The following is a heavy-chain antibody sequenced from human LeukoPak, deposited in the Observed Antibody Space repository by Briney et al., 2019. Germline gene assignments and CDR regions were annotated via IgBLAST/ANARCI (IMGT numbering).Heavy chain of an antibody. Sequence: GGSLRLSCAASGCTFSRYAMHWVRQAPGKGLEWVAVISYDGSNKYYADSVKGRFTISRDNSKNTLYLQMNSLRAEDTAVYYCARGYCTNGVCYKAFDYWGQGTLVTVSS. D-gene: IGHD2-8*01. J-gene: IGHJ4*02. CDR2: ISYDGSNK. CDR3: ARGYCTNGVCYKAFDY. V-gene: IGHV3-30-3*01. CDR1: GCTFSRYA.